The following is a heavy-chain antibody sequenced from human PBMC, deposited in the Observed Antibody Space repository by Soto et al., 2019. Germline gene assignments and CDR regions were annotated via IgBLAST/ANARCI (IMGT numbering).Heavy chain of an antibody. Sequence: GASVKVSCKASGGTFSSYTISWVRQAPGQGLEWMGRIIPILGIANYAQKFQGRVTIAADKSTSTAYMELSSLRSEDTAVYYCARHSSSHYDFDIWGQGTMVTVS. V-gene: IGHV1-69*02. CDR2: IIPILGIA. CDR3: ARHSSSHYDFDI. D-gene: IGHD6-13*01. J-gene: IGHJ3*02. CDR1: GGTFSSYT.